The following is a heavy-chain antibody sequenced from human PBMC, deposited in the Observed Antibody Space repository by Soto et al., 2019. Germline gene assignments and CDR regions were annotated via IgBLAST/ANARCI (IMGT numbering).Heavy chain of an antibody. CDR1: GDSVSSNRAA. CDR3: ARTPGSSPRWFDP. D-gene: IGHD6-13*01. V-gene: IGHV6-1*01. Sequence: PSQTLSLTCAISGDSVSSNRAAWNWIRQSPSRGLEWLGRTYYRSKWYNDYAASVKSRITINSDASKNQFSLQLNSVTPEDTATYYCARTPGSSPRWFDPWGQGTLVTVSS. J-gene: IGHJ5*02. CDR2: TYYRSKWYN.